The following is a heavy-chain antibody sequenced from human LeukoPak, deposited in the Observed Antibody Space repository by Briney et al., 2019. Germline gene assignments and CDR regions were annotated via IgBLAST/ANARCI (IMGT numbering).Heavy chain of an antibody. V-gene: IGHV3-23*01. CDR2: ISGSGGST. CDR1: GFTFSSYA. J-gene: IGHJ4*02. Sequence: GGSLRLSCEASGFTFSSYAMSWVRQAPGKGLEWVSAISGSGGSTYYADSVKGRFTISRDNSKNTLYLQMNSLRAEDTAVYYCAKDRLEGSDFDYWGQGTLVTVSS. CDR3: AKDRLEGSDFDY. D-gene: IGHD6-6*01.